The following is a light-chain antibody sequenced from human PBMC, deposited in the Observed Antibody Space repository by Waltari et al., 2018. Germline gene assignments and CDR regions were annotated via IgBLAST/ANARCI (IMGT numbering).Light chain of an antibody. CDR2: GAS. CDR3: QKYNSPPFT. V-gene: IGKV1-27*01. Sequence: DIEMTQSPSSLSASVGDRVTITCRARQDLSEFLAWYQQKPGKVPNLLIYGASTLHSGVSSRFSGRGSGTEFTLTISGLQPEDVATYYCQKYNSPPFTFGPGTKVDLK. J-gene: IGKJ3*01. CDR1: QDLSEF.